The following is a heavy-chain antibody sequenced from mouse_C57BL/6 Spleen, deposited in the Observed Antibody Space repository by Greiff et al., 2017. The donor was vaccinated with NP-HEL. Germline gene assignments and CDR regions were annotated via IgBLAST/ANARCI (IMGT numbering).Heavy chain of an antibody. V-gene: IGHV14-1*01. CDR1: GFNIKDYY. CDR2: IDPEDGDT. CDR3: TTPPSTMVTTGFAY. Sequence: VHVKQSGAELVRPGASVKLSCTASGFNIKDYYMHWVKQRPEQGLEWIGRIDPEDGDTEYAPKFQGKATMTADTSSNTAYLQLSSLTSEDTAVYYCTTPPSTMVTTGFAYWGQGTLVTVSA. D-gene: IGHD2-2*01. J-gene: IGHJ3*01.